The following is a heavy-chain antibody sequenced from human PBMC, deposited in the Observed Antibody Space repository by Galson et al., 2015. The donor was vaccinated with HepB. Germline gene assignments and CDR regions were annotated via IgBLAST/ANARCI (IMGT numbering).Heavy chain of an antibody. D-gene: IGHD4-17*01. V-gene: IGHV5-10-1*01. CDR2: IDPSDSYT. Sequence: QSGAEVKKPGESLRISCKGSGYSFTSYWISWVRRMPGKGLEWMGRIDPSDSYTNYSPSFQGHVTISADKSISTAYLQWSSLKASDTAMYYCARHTEGYGDWAGPIDYWGQGTLVTVSS. CDR3: ARHTEGYGDWAGPIDY. J-gene: IGHJ4*02. CDR1: GYSFTSYW.